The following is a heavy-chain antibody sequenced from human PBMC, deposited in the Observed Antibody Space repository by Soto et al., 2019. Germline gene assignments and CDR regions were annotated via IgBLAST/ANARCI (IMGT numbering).Heavy chain of an antibody. Sequence: SVKVSCKASGGAFSSFAFSWVRQAPGQGLEWMGEVIPIFGTTNYAQKFQGRLTITADESTSTAYMELSSLRSEDTAVYYCARIVSYYDSSGWGVFDYWGQGTLVTVS. CDR3: ARIVSYYDSSGWGVFDY. V-gene: IGHV1-69*13. CDR1: GGAFSSFA. CDR2: VIPIFGTT. D-gene: IGHD3-22*01. J-gene: IGHJ4*02.